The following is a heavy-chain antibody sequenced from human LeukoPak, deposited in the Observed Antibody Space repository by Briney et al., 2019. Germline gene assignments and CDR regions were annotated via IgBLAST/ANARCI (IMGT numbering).Heavy chain of an antibody. CDR3: AXXXXXCTXGXCRLDAFDI. CDR1: GGSISSYY. J-gene: IGHJ3*02. D-gene: IGHD2-8*01. V-gene: IGHV4-59*01. CDR2: IYYSGST. Sequence: SETLSLTCTVSGGSISSYYWSWIRQPPGKGLEWIGYIYYSGSTNYNPSLKSRVTISVDTPKNQLSLKMRSVRAADTARDYCAXXXXXCTXGXCRLDAFDIXGQGTMVTVSS.